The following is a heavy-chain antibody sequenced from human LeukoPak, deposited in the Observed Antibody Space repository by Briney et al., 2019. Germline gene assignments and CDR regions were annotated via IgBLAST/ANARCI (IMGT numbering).Heavy chain of an antibody. CDR1: GYTFTGYY. CDR3: ARRSFGGDYYDSSGYYYTDAFDI. CDR2: INPNSGGT. J-gene: IGHJ3*02. Sequence: ASVKVSCKASGYTFTGYYMHWVRQAPGQGLEGMGWINPNSGGTNYAQKLQGRVTMTTDTSTSTAYMELRSLRSGDMAVYYCARRSFGGDYYDSSGYYYTDAFDIWGQGTMVTVSS. V-gene: IGHV1-2*02. D-gene: IGHD3-22*01.